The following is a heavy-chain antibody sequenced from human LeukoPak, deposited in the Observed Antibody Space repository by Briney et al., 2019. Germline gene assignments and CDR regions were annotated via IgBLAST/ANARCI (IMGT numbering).Heavy chain of an antibody. CDR2: ISAYNGNT. J-gene: IGHJ4*02. D-gene: IGHD3-22*01. V-gene: IGHV1-18*01. CDR1: GYTFTSYG. Sequence: ASVNVSCKASGYTFTSYGISWVRQAPGQGLEWMGWISAYNGNTNYAQKLQGRVTMTTDTSTSTAYMELRSLRSDDTAVYYCARDGTYYYDSSGSLVWDYWGQGTLVTVSS. CDR3: ARDGTYYYDSSGSLVWDY.